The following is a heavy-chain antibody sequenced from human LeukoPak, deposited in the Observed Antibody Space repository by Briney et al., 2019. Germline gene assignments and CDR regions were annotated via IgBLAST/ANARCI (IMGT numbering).Heavy chain of an antibody. CDR3: VKDFGSSGSNWFDL. CDR1: RLTLSTQP. Sequence: PGGSLPLSCLGSRLTLSTQPMHWVSPGAGRGRACVSAISGNGVSTYYSASVKGRFIISRENSKNTLYLQMRSLRTEDTAVYYCVKDFGSSGSNWFDLWGQGTLVTVSS. J-gene: IGHJ5*02. D-gene: IGHD6-19*01. CDR2: ISGNGVST. V-gene: IGHV3-64D*06.